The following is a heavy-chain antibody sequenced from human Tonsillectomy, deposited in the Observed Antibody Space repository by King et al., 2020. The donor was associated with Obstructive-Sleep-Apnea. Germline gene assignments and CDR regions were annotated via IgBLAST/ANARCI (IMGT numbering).Heavy chain of an antibody. V-gene: IGHV3-9*01. CDR1: GFTFDDYA. CDR2: ISWNSGSI. J-gene: IGHJ4*02. CDR3: AKALGCELTDSEFDY. D-gene: IGHD1-26*01. Sequence: VQLVESGGGLVQPGRSLRLSCAASGFTFDDYAMHGVRQAPGKGLEWVSGISWNSGSIDYADSVKGRFTISRDNAKNSLYLQMNSLRAEDTAFYYCAKALGCELTDSEFDYWGQGTLVTVSS.